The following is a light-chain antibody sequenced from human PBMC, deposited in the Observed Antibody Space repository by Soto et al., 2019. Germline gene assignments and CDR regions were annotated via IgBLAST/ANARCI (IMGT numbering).Light chain of an antibody. CDR1: NIDSRT. CDR3: QVWDHLDDHIYV. V-gene: IGLV3-21*02. Sequence: SYELTQPRSVSVAPGQTATISCGENNIDSRTVHWYQQKPGQAPLLVVYDNSFRPSGIPNRFSGSNSGNTATLTISRVEAGDEADYYCQVWDHLDDHIYVFGTRTKVTVL. J-gene: IGLJ1*01. CDR2: DNS.